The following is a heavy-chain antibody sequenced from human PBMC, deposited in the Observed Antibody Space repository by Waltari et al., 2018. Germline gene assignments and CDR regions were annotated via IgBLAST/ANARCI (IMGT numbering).Heavy chain of an antibody. Sequence: QVQLQESGPGLVKPSETLSLTCTVSGGSISSHYWSWIRQPPGKGLEWIGYIYYSVSTNYNPSLKSRVTISVDTSKNQFSLKLSSVTAADTAVYYCARDSSSSPVGMDVWGQGTTVTVSS. CDR3: ARDSSSSPVGMDV. CDR2: IYYSVST. D-gene: IGHD6-13*01. V-gene: IGHV4-59*11. J-gene: IGHJ6*02. CDR1: GGSISSHY.